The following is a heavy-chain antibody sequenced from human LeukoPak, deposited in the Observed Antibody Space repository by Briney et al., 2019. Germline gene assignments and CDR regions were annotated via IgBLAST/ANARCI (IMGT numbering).Heavy chain of an antibody. CDR3: ARRRDGYNRGYFDY. CDR2: IYPGDSDT. Sequence: NHGESLEISCKGSGYNFTSYWIGWGRQVPGKGLEWMGIIYPGDSDTRYSPSFQGQVPISADKSISTAYLQWSSLKASDTAMYYCARRRDGYNRGYFDYWGQGTLVTVSS. CDR1: GYNFTSYW. D-gene: IGHD5-24*01. J-gene: IGHJ4*02. V-gene: IGHV5-51*01.